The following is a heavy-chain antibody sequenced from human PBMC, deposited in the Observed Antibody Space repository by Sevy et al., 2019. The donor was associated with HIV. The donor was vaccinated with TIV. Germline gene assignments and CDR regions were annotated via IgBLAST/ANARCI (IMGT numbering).Heavy chain of an antibody. CDR1: GYTFSSYR. V-gene: IGHV1-18*01. D-gene: IGHD2-15*01. J-gene: IGHJ4*02. CDR3: ARAYCSGGRCYSLAY. CDR2: ISALNGDT. Sequence: ASVKVSCKASGYTFSSYRITWVRQAPGQGPEWIGWISALNGDTNYAQKLQGRVTMTADTSTGKVYMDLRSLRSDDTAVYYCARAYCSGGRCYSLAYWGQGTLVTVSS.